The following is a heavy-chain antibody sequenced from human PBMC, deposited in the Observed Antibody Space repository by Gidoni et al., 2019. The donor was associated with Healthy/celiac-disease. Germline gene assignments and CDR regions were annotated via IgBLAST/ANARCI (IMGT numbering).Heavy chain of an antibody. V-gene: IGHV3-23*01. CDR3: ATHPLATV. CDR1: GFTFSSYA. D-gene: IGHD2-15*01. CDR2: ISGSGGST. J-gene: IGHJ3*01. Sequence: EVQLLASGGGLVQPGEAPRLPCAASGFTFSSYAMSWVRRAPGQGLELVSAISGSGGSTYYADSVKGRFTISRDNSKNTLYLQMNSLRAEDTAVYYCATHPLATVWGQGTMVTVSS.